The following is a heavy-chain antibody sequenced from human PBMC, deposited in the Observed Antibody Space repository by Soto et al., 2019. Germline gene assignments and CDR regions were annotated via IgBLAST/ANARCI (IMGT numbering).Heavy chain of an antibody. D-gene: IGHD1-26*01. J-gene: IGHJ6*02. CDR1: GYTFTSYY. V-gene: IGHV1-46*01. Sequence: QVQLVQSGAEVKKPGASVKVSCKASGYTFTSYYMHWVRQAPGQGLEWMGIINPSGGSTSYAQKCQGRVTMTRDTSTSTVYMELSSLRSEDTAVYYCARGLGATSHYCYYGIDVWGQGTTVTVSS. CDR2: INPSGGST. CDR3: ARGLGATSHYCYYGIDV.